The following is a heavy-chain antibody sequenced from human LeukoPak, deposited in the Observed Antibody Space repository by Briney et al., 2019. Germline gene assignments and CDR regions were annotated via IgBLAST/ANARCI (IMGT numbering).Heavy chain of an antibody. CDR3: ARSNLFWSGYPFDY. V-gene: IGHV1-2*02. J-gene: IGHJ4*02. CDR2: INPNSGGT. Sequence: ASVTVSCKASGYTFTGYYMHWVRQAPGQGLEWMGWINPNSGGTNYVQKFQGRVTMTRDTSISTAYMELSRLRSDDTAVYYCARSNLFWSGYPFDYWGQGTLVTVSS. CDR1: GYTFTGYY. D-gene: IGHD3-3*01.